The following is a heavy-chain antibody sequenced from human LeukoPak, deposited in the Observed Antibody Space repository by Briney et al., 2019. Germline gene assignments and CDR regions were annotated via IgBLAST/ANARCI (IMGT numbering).Heavy chain of an antibody. CDR1: GFPFTYAW. D-gene: IGHD3-10*01. J-gene: IGHJ4*02. Sequence: GGSLRLSCAASGFPFTYAWMNWVRQAPGQGLEWVGRITSKTAGGTTDYAAPVKGRFTISRDDSKNMLYLQMTSLKTEDTAVYYCTTGVRGDWGQGTLVTVSS. CDR2: ITSKTAGGTT. V-gene: IGHV3-15*01. CDR3: TTGVRGD.